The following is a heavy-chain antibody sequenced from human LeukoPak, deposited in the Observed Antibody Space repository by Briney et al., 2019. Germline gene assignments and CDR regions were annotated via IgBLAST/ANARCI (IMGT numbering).Heavy chain of an antibody. V-gene: IGHV1-69*06. J-gene: IGHJ5*02. CDR3: ARDRLRLGYERTNWFDP. D-gene: IGHD2-15*01. CDR2: IIPIFGTA. CDR1: GGTFSSYA. Sequence: SVKVSCKASGGTFSSYAISWVRQAPGQGLEWMGGIIPIFGTANYAQKFQGRVTITADKSTSTAYMELSSLRSEDTAVYYCARDRLRLGYERTNWFDPWGQGTLVTVSS.